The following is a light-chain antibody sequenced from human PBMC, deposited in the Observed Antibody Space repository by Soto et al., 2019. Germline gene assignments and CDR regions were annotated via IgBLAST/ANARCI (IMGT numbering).Light chain of an antibody. CDR3: SSYTSSSTFYA. CDR2: DVS. CDR1: SSDVGGYNY. J-gene: IGLJ1*01. Sequence: QSALTQPASVSGSPGQSITISCTGTSSDVGGYNYVSWYQQHPGKAPKLMIYDVSNRPSGVSNRFSGSKSGNTASLTISGLQAEDEADYYCSSYTSSSTFYAFGTGTKAPS. V-gene: IGLV2-14*01.